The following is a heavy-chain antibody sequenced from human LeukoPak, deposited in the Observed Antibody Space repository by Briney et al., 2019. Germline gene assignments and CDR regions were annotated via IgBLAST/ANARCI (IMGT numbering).Heavy chain of an antibody. D-gene: IGHD2-21*02. CDR2: IDTAGGT. CDR3: AREGFCGGDCPGYFDL. CDR1: GFTFSNYD. J-gene: IGHJ2*01. Sequence: PGGSLRLSCAASGFTFSNYDMHWVRQTPGKGLEWASAIDTAGGTYYPGSVEGRFTISRENAKNSFHLQMNSLRAADTAVYYCAREGFCGGDCPGYFDLWGPGTLVTVSS. V-gene: IGHV3-13*04.